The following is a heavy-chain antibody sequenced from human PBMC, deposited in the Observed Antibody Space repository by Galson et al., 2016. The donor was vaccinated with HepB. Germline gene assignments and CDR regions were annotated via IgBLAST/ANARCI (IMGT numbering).Heavy chain of an antibody. D-gene: IGHD1-7*01. CDR1: GDSVSSNSAA. J-gene: IGHJ3*02. Sequence: CAISGDSVSSNSAAWNWIRQSPSRGLEWLGRTYYRSKWYTDYAVSVKSRITINPDTFKNQFSLQLNSVTPEDTAVYYCARESAGGTGTTRWGDIWGQGTMVTVSS. CDR3: ARESAGGTGTTRWGDI. CDR2: TYYRSKWYT. V-gene: IGHV6-1*01.